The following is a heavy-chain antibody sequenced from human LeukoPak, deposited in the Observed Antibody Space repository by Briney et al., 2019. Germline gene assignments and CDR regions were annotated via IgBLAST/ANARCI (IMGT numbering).Heavy chain of an antibody. D-gene: IGHD3-10*01. CDR2: IFHSGST. Sequence: PSETLSLTCTVSHFSITSGHHWGWIRQPPGKGLEWIASIFHSGSTYYNPSIKSRVTISVGTSKNQFSLKLSSVTAADTAVYYCAKSNGYGLIDIWGQGTMVTVSS. J-gene: IGHJ3*02. CDR1: HFSITSGHH. CDR3: AKSNGYGLIDI. V-gene: IGHV4-38-2*02.